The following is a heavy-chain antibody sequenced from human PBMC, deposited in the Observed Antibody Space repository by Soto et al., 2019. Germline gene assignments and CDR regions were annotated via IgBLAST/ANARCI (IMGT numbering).Heavy chain of an antibody. CDR2: RIGSGGTP. V-gene: IGHV3-23*01. D-gene: IGHD5-12*01. CDR1: GFTFDIYA. CDR3: AKHSGYDHYYDMDV. J-gene: IGHJ6*02. Sequence: EVQLLESGGGLVQPGGSLRLSCAASGFTFDIYAMSWVRQAPGKGLEWVSTRIGSGGTPYYADSVKGRFTISRDNSKNTLYVQMNSLRADDTAEYYCAKHSGYDHYYDMDVWGQGTTVTVSS.